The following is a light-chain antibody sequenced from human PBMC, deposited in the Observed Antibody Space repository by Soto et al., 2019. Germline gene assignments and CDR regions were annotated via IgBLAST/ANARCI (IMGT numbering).Light chain of an antibody. CDR3: SSYSTTSTLV. CDR2: EVN. V-gene: IGLV2-14*01. CDR1: SSDVGGNDY. Sequence: QSVLTQPASVSGSPGQSVTISCTGASSDVGGNDYVSWYQQHPGKAPKLILYEVNNRPSGVSNHFSGSKSGNTASLIISGLHADDEADYYCSSYSTTSTLVFGYGTKVTVL. J-gene: IGLJ1*01.